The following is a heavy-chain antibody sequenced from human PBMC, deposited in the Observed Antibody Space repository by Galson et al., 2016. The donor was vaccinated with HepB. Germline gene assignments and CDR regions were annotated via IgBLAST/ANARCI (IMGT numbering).Heavy chain of an antibody. CDR1: GGSISTYY. J-gene: IGHJ4*02. Sequence: SETLSLTCIVSGGSISTYYWHWIRQPPGKGLEWIGYIYYSGSTNSNPSLKSRVTISVDTSKNQFSLKLSSVTAADTAVYFCARDRSSGSGSFGYWGQGTLVTVSS. V-gene: IGHV4-59*12. D-gene: IGHD3-10*01. CDR3: ARDRSSGSGSFGY. CDR2: IYYSGST.